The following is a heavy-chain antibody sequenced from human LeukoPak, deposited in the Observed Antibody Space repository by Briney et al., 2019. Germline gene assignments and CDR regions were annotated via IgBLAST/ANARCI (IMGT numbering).Heavy chain of an antibody. Sequence: PSETLSLTCTVSGGSISNYDWSWIRQPPGKGLEWIGYIYYSGNTNYNPSLKSRVTISVDTSNNQFSLKLSSVTAADTAVYYCARHPCTRSCRGGSDYWGQGTLVTVSS. V-gene: IGHV4-59*01. CDR3: ARHPCTRSCRGGSDY. CDR2: IYYSGNT. D-gene: IGHD2-2*01. J-gene: IGHJ4*02. CDR1: GGSISNYD.